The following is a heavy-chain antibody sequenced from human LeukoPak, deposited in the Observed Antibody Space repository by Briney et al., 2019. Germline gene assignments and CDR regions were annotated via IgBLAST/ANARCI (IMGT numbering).Heavy chain of an antibody. CDR1: GGTFSSYA. Sequence: ASVKVSCKASGGTFSSYAMNWVRQAPGKGLEWVSAISGSGGSTYYADSVKGRFTISRDNSKNTLYLQMNSLRAEDTAVYYCAKDIAAGGLAEYFQHWGQGTLVTVSS. CDR3: AKDIAAGGLAEYFQH. CDR2: ISGSGGST. D-gene: IGHD6-13*01. V-gene: IGHV3-23*01. J-gene: IGHJ1*01.